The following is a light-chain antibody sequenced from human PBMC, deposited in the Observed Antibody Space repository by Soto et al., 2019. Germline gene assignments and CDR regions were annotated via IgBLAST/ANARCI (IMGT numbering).Light chain of an antibody. CDR1: SSDVGGYNH. V-gene: IGLV2-8*01. CDR3: SSYATGNNYV. Sequence: QSALTQPPSAPGSPGQSVTMSCTGSSSDVGGYNHVSWYQQHPGKAPKVVIYEVTKRPSGVPDRFSGSKSGNTASLTVSGLQAEDEADYYCSSYATGNNYVFGSGTKVTVL. CDR2: EVT. J-gene: IGLJ1*01.